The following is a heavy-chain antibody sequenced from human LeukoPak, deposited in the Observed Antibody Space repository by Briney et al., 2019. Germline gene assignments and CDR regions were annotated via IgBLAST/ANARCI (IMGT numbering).Heavy chain of an antibody. V-gene: IGHV3-74*03. CDR1: GFSFSSYW. Sequence: GGSLRLSCAASGFSFSSYWMHWVRQAPGKGLVWVARISPDGSSALSADSVKGRFTISRDNAKNSLYLQMNSLRAEDTAVYYCARVATMVRVPLDALDIWGQGTMVSVSS. J-gene: IGHJ3*02. CDR2: ISPDGSSA. CDR3: ARVATMVRVPLDALDI. D-gene: IGHD3-10*01.